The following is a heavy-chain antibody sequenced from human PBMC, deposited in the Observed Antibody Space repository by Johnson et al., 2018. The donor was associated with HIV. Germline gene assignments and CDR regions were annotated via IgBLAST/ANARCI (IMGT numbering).Heavy chain of an antibody. CDR3: ARDPPGRAFDV. CDR2: ISSSGAGI. CDR1: GFKFSDFY. J-gene: IGHJ3*01. Sequence: QVQLVESGGGLVKPGGSLRLSCAVSGFKFSDFYMTLIRQVPGKGLECVAYISSSGAGIYYADSVRGRFTISRDNAKNSLFLQMNSLSAEDTAIYYCARDPPGRAFDVWGLGTTVTVSS. V-gene: IGHV3-11*04.